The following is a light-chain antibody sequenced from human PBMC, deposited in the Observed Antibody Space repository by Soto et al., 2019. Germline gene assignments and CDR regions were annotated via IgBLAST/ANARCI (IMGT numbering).Light chain of an antibody. CDR3: QQSFSVPPT. V-gene: IGKV1-39*01. CDR1: QSISNY. J-gene: IGKJ4*01. CDR2: VAS. Sequence: DIQMTQSPSSLSASLGDRVTITCRAIQSISNYLNWYQQKPGKAPKLLISVASTLQSGVPSRFSGGGSGTDFTLTINSLQPEDVAIYYCQQSFSVPPTFGGGTKVDIK.